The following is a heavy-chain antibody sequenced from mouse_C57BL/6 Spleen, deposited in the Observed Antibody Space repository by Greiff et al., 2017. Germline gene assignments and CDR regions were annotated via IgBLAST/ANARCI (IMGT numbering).Heavy chain of an antibody. CDR3: ARSSSSGFYWYFDV. CDR2: INPSNGGT. CDR1: GYTFTSYW. D-gene: IGHD3-2*02. V-gene: IGHV1-53*01. J-gene: IGHJ1*03. Sequence: VQLQQPGTELVKPGASVKLSCKASGYTFTSYWMHWVKQRPGQGLEWIGNINPSNGGTNYNEKFKSKATLTVDKSSSTAYMQLSSLTSEDSAVYYCARSSSSGFYWYFDVWGTGTTVTVSS.